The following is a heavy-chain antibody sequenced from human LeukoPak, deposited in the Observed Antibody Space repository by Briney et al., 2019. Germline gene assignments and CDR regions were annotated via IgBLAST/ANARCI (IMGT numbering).Heavy chain of an antibody. CDR3: ARVGRESSTGWLDY. CDR1: GYTFTSYD. Sequence: ASVKVSCKASGYTFTSYDINWVRQAPGQGPEWMGRINVKSGATDYAQKFQGGVTVTRDTSISTAYMELSSLRSDDTAVYYCARVGRESSTGWLDYWGQGTLVTVSS. J-gene: IGHJ4*02. V-gene: IGHV1-2*06. CDR2: INVKSGAT. D-gene: IGHD6-19*01.